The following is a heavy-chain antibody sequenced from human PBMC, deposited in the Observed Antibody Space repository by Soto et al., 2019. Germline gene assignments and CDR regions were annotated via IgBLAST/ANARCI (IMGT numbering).Heavy chain of an antibody. D-gene: IGHD4-17*01. Sequence: SETLSLTCTVSGGSISSYYWSWIRQPPGKGLEWIGYIYYSGSTNYDPSLKSRVTISVDTSKNQFSLKLSSVTAADTAVYYCAREYRTTVIPDAFDIWGQGTMVTVSS. CDR1: GGSISSYY. J-gene: IGHJ3*02. CDR3: AREYRTTVIPDAFDI. V-gene: IGHV4-59*01. CDR2: IYYSGST.